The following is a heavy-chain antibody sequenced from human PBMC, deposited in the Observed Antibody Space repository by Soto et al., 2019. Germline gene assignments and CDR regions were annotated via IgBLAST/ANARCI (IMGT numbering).Heavy chain of an antibody. V-gene: IGHV3-7*01. D-gene: IGHD3-10*01. CDR3: AAGFPPDY. Sequence: EVQLVESGGVLVQPGVSLRVSCAASGFTFSTSWMNWVRQAPGKGLEWVANINGDGSEEYYVESVRGRFTISRDNVKNSLFLQMTSLRAEDTAVYYCAAGFPPDYWGQGTLVTVSS. CDR2: INGDGSEE. CDR1: GFTFSTSW. J-gene: IGHJ4*02.